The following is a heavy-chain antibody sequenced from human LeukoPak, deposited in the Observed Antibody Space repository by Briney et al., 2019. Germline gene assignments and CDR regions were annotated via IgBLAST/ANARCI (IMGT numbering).Heavy chain of an antibody. CDR1: GFTFSSYW. D-gene: IGHD3-3*01. V-gene: IGHV3-23*01. J-gene: IGHJ4*02. CDR2: ISGSGGTT. CDR3: ARLGVVISYFDY. Sequence: GGSLRLSCAASGFTFSSYWMSWVRQAPGKGLEWVSTISGSGGTTHYADSVKGRFTISRDNSKNTLYLQMNSLRAEDTAIYYCARLGVVISYFDYWGQGTLVTVSS.